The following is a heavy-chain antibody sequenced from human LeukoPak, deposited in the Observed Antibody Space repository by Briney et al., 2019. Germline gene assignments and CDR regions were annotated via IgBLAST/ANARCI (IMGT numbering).Heavy chain of an antibody. Sequence: GASVKVSCKASGYTFTSYYMHWVRQAPGQGLEWMGIINPSGGSTSYAQKFQGRVTMTRDMSTSTVYMELSSLRSEDTAVYYCARARIVGATPLRLDYWGQGTLVTVSS. CDR1: GYTFTSYY. J-gene: IGHJ4*02. CDR2: INPSGGST. CDR3: ARARIVGATPLRLDY. V-gene: IGHV1-46*01. D-gene: IGHD1-26*01.